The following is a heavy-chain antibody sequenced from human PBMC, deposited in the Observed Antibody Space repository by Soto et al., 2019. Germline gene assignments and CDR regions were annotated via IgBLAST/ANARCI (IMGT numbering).Heavy chain of an antibody. CDR2: ISGSGDSA. J-gene: IGHJ6*02. CDR1: GFPFSHYA. V-gene: IGHV3-23*01. CDR3: AKDSWAIFGVPAGEYYAMDV. Sequence: GGSLRLSCTASGFPFSHYAMNWVRQGPGTRLEWVADISGSGDSARYADSVRGRFTISRDNSKNTVYLRMNDLRVEDAAEYFCAKDSWAIFGVPAGEYYAMDVWGQGTTVTVSS. D-gene: IGHD3-3*01.